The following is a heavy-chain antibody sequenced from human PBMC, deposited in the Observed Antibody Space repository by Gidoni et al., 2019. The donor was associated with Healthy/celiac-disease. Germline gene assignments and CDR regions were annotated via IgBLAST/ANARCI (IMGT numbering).Heavy chain of an antibody. CDR3: ATEMATKMGYYYYGMDV. V-gene: IGHV1-46*01. Sequence: QVQLVQSGAEVKKPGASVKVSCKAAGYTFTSYYMHWVRQAPGQGLEWMGIINPSGGSTSYAQKFQGRVTMTRDTSTSTVYMELSSLRSEDTAVYYCATEMATKMGYYYYGMDVWGQGTTVTVSS. CDR1: GYTFTSYY. CDR2: INPSGGST. D-gene: IGHD5-12*01. J-gene: IGHJ6*02.